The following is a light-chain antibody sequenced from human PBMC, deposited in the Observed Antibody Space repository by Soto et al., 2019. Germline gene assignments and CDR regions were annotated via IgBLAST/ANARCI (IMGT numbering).Light chain of an antibody. J-gene: IGKJ1*01. CDR1: ESLVFSDGNTY. V-gene: IGKV2-30*01. CDR2: KVS. CDR3: VQGTHWPRT. Sequence: DVVMTQSPLFLPVTLGQPASISCRSSESLVFSDGNTYLTWLHQRPGQSPRRLIYKVSKRGSGVRDRCGGSGSGTDFTLKISRVEAKDVGLYYCVQGTHWPRTFGQGTKVEIK.